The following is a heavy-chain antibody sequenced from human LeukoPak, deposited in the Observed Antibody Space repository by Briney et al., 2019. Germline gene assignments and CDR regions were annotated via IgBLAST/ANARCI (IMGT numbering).Heavy chain of an antibody. CDR1: GGTFSSYA. Sequence: SVKVSCKASGGTFSSYAISWVRQAPGQGLEWMGRSIPILGIATYAQKFQGRVTITADKSTSTAYMELSSLRSEETAVYYCARGGDSLSYYFDYWGQGTLVTVSS. J-gene: IGHJ4*02. V-gene: IGHV1-69*04. D-gene: IGHD3-10*01. CDR3: ARGGDSLSYYFDY. CDR2: SIPILGIA.